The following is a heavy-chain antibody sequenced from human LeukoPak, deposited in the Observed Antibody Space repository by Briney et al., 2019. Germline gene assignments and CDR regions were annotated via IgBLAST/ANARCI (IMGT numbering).Heavy chain of an antibody. V-gene: IGHV1-8*03. CDR2: MNPNSGNT. J-gene: IGHJ5*02. CDR3: AREDGSGSRNWFDP. D-gene: IGHD3-10*01. CDR1: GYTFTSYD. Sequence: GASVKVSCKASGYTFTSYDINWVRQASGQRLEWMGWMNPNSGNTDYAQKFQGRVTFTRDTSITTAYMELSSLGSEDTAVYYCAREDGSGSRNWFDPWGQGTLVTVSS.